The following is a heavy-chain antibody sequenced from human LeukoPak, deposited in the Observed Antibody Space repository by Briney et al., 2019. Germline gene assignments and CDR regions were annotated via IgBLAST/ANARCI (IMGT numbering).Heavy chain of an antibody. J-gene: IGHJ4*02. V-gene: IGHV4-39*07. D-gene: IGHD1-26*01. CDR3: ATTTIRLGY. CDR2: ICCSGST. Sequence: SETLSLTCTVSGGSISSCSYYWGWVRQPPGTGLVWLGSICCSGSTYYNPSLKSRVTISVDTAKNQFSLKLSSVTAADTAVYYCATTTIRLGYWGEGALVTVSS. CDR1: GGSISSCSYY.